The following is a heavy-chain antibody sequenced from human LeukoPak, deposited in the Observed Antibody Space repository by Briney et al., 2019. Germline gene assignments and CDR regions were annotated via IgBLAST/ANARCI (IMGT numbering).Heavy chain of an antibody. D-gene: IGHD3-10*01. CDR3: ARDPSYYYGSGSSYYYYYMDV. CDR1: GYTFTGYY. J-gene: IGHJ6*03. V-gene: IGHV1-2*02. Sequence: ASVKVSCKASGYTFTGYYMHWVRQAPGQGLERMGWINPNSGGTNYAQKFQGRVTMTRDTSISTAYMELSRLRSDDTAVYYCARDPSYYYGSGSSYYYYYMDVWGKGTTVTVSS. CDR2: INPNSGGT.